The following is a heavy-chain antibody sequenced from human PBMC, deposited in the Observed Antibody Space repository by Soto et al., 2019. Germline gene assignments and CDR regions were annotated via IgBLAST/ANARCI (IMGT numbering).Heavy chain of an antibody. J-gene: IGHJ5*02. D-gene: IGHD2-15*01. CDR1: GDTFTSNA. CDR3: ARGVVVVVAATRKWFDP. V-gene: IGHV1-3*01. Sequence: ASVKVSCTASGDTFTSNAMHWVRQAPGQRLEWMGWINAGNGNTKYSQKFQGRVTITRDTSASTAYMELSSLRSEDTAVYYCARGVVVVVAATRKWFDPWGQGTLVTVSS. CDR2: INAGNGNT.